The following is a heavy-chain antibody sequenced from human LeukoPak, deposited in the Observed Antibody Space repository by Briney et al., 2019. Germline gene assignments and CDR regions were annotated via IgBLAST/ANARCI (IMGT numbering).Heavy chain of an antibody. CDR2: VYYTGST. CDR1: GRSIGNYY. Sequence: SAETLSLTCTVSGRSIGNYYWSWIRQPPGKGREWIGYVYYTGSTSYNPSLKSRVTISGDTSNTKFSLKLSSVTAEDTAVYYCTRRGGSSSSDWFYPWGQGNLVIVSS. D-gene: IGHD6-6*01. J-gene: IGHJ5*02. V-gene: IGHV4-59*08. CDR3: TRRGGSSSSDWFYP.